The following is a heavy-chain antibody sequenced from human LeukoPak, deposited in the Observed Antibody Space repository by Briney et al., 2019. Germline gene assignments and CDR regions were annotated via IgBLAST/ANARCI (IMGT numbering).Heavy chain of an antibody. V-gene: IGHV3-11*01. CDR2: ISSSGSTI. Sequence: GGSLRLSCAASGFTFSDYYMSWIRQAPGKGLEWVSYISSSGSTIYYADSVKGRFTISRDNAKNSLYLQMNSLKAEDTAVYYCARRGSSTHWYFDYWGQGTLVTVSS. CDR3: ARRGSSTHWYFDY. CDR1: GFTFSDYY. J-gene: IGHJ4*02. D-gene: IGHD2-2*01.